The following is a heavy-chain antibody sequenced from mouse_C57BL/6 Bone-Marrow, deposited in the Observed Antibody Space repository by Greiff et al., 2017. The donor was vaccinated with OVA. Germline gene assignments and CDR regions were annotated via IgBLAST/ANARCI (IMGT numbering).Heavy chain of an antibody. V-gene: IGHV2-9-1*01. J-gene: IGHJ4*01. D-gene: IGHD1-1*01. CDR2: IWTGGGT. Sequence: QVTLKVSGPGLVAPSQSLSITCTVSGFSLTSYAISWVRQPPGKGLEWLGVIWTGGGTNYNSALKSRLCISKDNSKSQVLLKMNSLQTDDTSRYYCARKRGYYYGSSYPDAMDYWGQGTSVTVSS. CDR3: ARKRGYYYGSSYPDAMDY. CDR1: GFSLTSYA.